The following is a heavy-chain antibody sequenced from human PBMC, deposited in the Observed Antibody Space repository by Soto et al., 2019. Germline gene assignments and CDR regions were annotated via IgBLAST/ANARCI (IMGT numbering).Heavy chain of an antibody. CDR3: ARRLYYDSSGFEGGGMDV. CDR1: GGSISSSSYY. V-gene: IGHV4-39*01. CDR2: IYYSGST. D-gene: IGHD3-22*01. Sequence: QLQLQESGPGLVKPSETLSLTCTVSGGSISSSSYYWGWIRQPPGKGLEWIGSIYYSGSTYYNPSPKSRVPISVDKSKNQFSLKLSSVTAADTAVYYCARRLYYDSSGFEGGGMDVWGQGTPVTVSS. J-gene: IGHJ6*02.